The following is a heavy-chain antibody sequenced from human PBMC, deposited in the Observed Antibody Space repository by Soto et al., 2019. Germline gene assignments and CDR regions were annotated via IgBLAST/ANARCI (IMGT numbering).Heavy chain of an antibody. V-gene: IGHV3-23*01. CDR1: GFSFRNYA. CDR3: ANGRATYGLLTHDY. CDR2: LTGSSSNI. J-gene: IGHJ4*02. D-gene: IGHD3-10*01. Sequence: GSLRLSCAASGFSFRNYAMSWVRQAPGKGLEWISTLTGSSSNIYYADSVKGRFAISRDNSRNTLYLQMNSLTAEDTAVYYCANGRATYGLLTHDYWGQGTLVTVSS.